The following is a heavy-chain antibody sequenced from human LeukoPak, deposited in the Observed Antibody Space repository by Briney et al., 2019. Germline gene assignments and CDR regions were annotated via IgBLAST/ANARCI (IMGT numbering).Heavy chain of an antibody. Sequence: ASVKVSCKASGYTFTSLGISWVRQAPGQGLEWMGWVSAYNGETDYAQKFQGRVTMTRDTSTSTAYMELRSLRSDDTAVYYCARGAGLDTSTINDYWGQGTVVTVSP. J-gene: IGHJ4*02. D-gene: IGHD5-24*01. CDR1: GYTFTSLG. CDR3: ARGAGLDTSTINDY. V-gene: IGHV1-18*01. CDR2: VSAYNGET.